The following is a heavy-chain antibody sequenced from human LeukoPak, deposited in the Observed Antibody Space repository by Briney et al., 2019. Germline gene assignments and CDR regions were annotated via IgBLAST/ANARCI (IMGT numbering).Heavy chain of an antibody. V-gene: IGHV4-30-4*01. D-gene: IGHD6-13*01. J-gene: IGHJ3*02. CDR2: IYYSGST. CDR1: GGSISSGDYY. Sequence: SETLPLTCTVSGGSISSGDYYWSWIRQPPGKGLEWIGYIYYSGSTYYNPSLKSRVTISVDTSKNQFSLKLSSVTAADTAVYYCARAFSGSSWGRMGVYAFDIWGQGTMVTVSS. CDR3: ARAFSGSSWGRMGVYAFDI.